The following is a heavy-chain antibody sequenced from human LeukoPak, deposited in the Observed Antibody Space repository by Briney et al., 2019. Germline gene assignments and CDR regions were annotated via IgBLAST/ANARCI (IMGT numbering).Heavy chain of an antibody. V-gene: IGHV1-46*01. Sequence: ASVKVSCKASGYTFTTYYMHWMRQAPGQGPEWMGIINPRGGSTDYSQKFQGRITMTSDTSTSTAYMELRSLRSDDTAMYYCARTQYVALVGTGEDYWGQGTLVTVSA. CDR2: INPRGGST. D-gene: IGHD6-19*01. CDR3: ARTQYVALVGTGEDY. CDR1: GYTFTTYY. J-gene: IGHJ4*02.